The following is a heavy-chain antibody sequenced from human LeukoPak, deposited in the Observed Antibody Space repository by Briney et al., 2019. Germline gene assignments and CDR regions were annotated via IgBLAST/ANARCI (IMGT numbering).Heavy chain of an antibody. V-gene: IGHV4-39*01. Sequence: SETLSLTCTVSGGSISSGDYYWSWIRQPPGKGLEWIGTIHYSGSTYYNPSLKSRVIISVDTSKNQFSLKLSSVTAADTAVYYCARHSYGAGSFHFDYWGQGTLVTVSS. J-gene: IGHJ4*02. CDR3: ARHSYGAGSFHFDY. CDR2: IHYSGST. D-gene: IGHD3-10*01. CDR1: GGSISSGDYY.